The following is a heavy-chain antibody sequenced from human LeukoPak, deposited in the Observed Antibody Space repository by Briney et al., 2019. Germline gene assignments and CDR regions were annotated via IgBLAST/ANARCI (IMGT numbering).Heavy chain of an antibody. V-gene: IGHV3-9*01. CDR2: ISWNSGSI. D-gene: IGHD3-3*01. CDR1: GFTFDDYA. Sequence: GRSLRLTCAASGFTFDDYAMHWVRQAPGKGLEWVSGISWNSGSIGYADSVKGRFTISRDNAKNSLYLQMNSLRAEDTALYYCARANFWSGYYLVHYYYYMDVWGKGTTVTVSS. J-gene: IGHJ6*03. CDR3: ARANFWSGYYLVHYYYYMDV.